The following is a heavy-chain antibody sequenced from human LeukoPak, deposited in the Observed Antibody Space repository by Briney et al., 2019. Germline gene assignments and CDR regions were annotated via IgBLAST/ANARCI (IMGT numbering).Heavy chain of an antibody. D-gene: IGHD3-9*01. CDR3: AKGEKGILTGYIMEEHAFDI. CDR1: GFTFSSYS. J-gene: IGHJ3*02. CDR2: ISGSGGST. V-gene: IGHV3-23*01. Sequence: GGSLRLSCAASGFTFSSYSMNWVRQAPGKGLEWVSAISGSGGSTYYADSVKGRFTISRDNSKNTLYLQMNSLRAEDTAVYYCAKGEKGILTGYIMEEHAFDIWGQGTMVTVSS.